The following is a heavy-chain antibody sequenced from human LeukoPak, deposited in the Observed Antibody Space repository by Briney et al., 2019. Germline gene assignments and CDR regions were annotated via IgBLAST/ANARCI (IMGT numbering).Heavy chain of an antibody. D-gene: IGHD3-10*01. V-gene: IGHV3-23*01. J-gene: IGHJ3*02. CDR1: GFTFSTYV. CDR2: ISGSGGST. CDR3: AKDTSYGSGSYDAFDI. Sequence: GGSLRLSCAASGFTFSTYVMSWVRQAPGKGLESVSAISGSGGSTYYADSVKGRFTISRDNSKNTLYLQMNSLRAEDTAVYYCAKDTSYGSGSYDAFDISGQGTMVTVSS.